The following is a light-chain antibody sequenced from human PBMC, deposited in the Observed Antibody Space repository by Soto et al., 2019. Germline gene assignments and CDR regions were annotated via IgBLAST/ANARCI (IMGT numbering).Light chain of an antibody. CDR1: SSNLGNDF. Sequence: SVLREPGSGRADLGKKVDIFCSGNSSNLGNDFVSWYQHLPGSAPQLIIYDDNERPSGIPDRFSGAKSGTSATLAITRLQTGDEADDYCGAGDAVGAGYVFGAETKVTAL. J-gene: IGLJ1*01. CDR3: GAGDAVGAGYV. V-gene: IGLV1-51*01. CDR2: DDN.